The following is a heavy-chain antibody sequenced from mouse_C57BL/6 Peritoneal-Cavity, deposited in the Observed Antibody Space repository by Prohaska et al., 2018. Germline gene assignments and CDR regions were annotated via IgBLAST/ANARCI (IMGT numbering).Heavy chain of an antibody. Sequence: EVQLVESGGGLVKPGGSLKLSCAASGLTFSDYGMHWVRQAPEQGLEWVAYMSSGSSTIYYADTVKGRFTISGDNAKNTLFLQMTSLRSEDTAMYYCARVHGSAWFAYWGQGTLVTVSA. V-gene: IGHV5-17*01. J-gene: IGHJ3*01. CDR3: ARVHGSAWFAY. CDR1: GLTFSDYG. D-gene: IGHD2-2*01. CDR2: MSSGSSTI.